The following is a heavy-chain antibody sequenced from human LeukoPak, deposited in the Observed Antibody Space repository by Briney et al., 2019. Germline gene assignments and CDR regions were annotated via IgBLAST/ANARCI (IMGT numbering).Heavy chain of an antibody. Sequence: GGSLRPACAASAFTFSSYAMSWVRHAPGKGLEWVSSIGGSGGSTYYADSVKGRFTISRDNSKNTLYLQMNSLRAEDTAVYYCAKVETAAAATLRGFDYWGQGTLVTVSS. V-gene: IGHV3-23*01. CDR1: AFTFSSYA. J-gene: IGHJ4*02. CDR2: IGGSGGST. CDR3: AKVETAAAATLRGFDY. D-gene: IGHD6-13*01.